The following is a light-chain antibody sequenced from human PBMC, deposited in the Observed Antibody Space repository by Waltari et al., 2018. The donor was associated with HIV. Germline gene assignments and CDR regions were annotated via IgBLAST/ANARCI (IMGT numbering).Light chain of an antibody. CDR2: DDN. CDR1: NIGSKS. Sequence: SYVLTQPPSVSVDPGETARITCGGTNIGSKSVQWYQQKPGQAPVLVIYDDNDRPSGIPDGFAGSSSGNTATLTISRVEAGDEADYYGQVWDTTTDQWVFGGGTELAVL. CDR3: QVWDTTTDQWV. V-gene: IGLV3-21*04. J-gene: IGLJ3*02.